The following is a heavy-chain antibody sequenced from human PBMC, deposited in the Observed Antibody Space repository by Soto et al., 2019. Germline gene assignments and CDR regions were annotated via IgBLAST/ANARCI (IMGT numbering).Heavy chain of an antibody. CDR3: ARSGSRGHLRDWFDP. CDR1: GESFSRYY. Sequence: SDTPSLTCAVYGESFSRYYLCCVRHPPGKGLEWIGEINHSGSTNYNPSLKSRVTISVDTSKNQFSLKLSSVTAADTAVYYCARSGSRGHLRDWFDPWGHGRLVTSPQ. CDR2: INHSGST. D-gene: IGHD3-10*01. V-gene: IGHV4-34*01. J-gene: IGHJ5*02.